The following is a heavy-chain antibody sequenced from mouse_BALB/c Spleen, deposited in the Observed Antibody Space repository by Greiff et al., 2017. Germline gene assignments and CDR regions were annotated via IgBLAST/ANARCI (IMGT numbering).Heavy chain of an antibody. Sequence: EVKLMESGGGLVQPGGSRKLSCAASGFTFSDYGMAWVRQAPGKGPEWVAFISNLAYSIYYADTVTGRFTISRENAKNTLYLEMSSLRSEDTAMYYCAREPGLYYAMDYWGQGTSVTVSS. CDR3: AREPGLYYAMDY. CDR1: GFTFSDYG. V-gene: IGHV5-15*02. D-gene: IGHD3-1*01. J-gene: IGHJ4*01. CDR2: ISNLAYSI.